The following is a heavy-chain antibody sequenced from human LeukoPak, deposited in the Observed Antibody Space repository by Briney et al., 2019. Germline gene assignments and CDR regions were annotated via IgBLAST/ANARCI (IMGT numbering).Heavy chain of an antibody. D-gene: IGHD5-18*01. V-gene: IGHV3-30*18. J-gene: IGHJ3*02. CDR3: AKELVTRLEGHAFDI. Sequence: PGRSLRLSCAASGFTFSSYGMHXXRQAPGKGLEWVAVISYEGSNKYYADSVKGRFTISRDNSKNTLYLQMNSLRAEDTAVYYCAKELVTRLEGHAFDIWGQGTMVTVSS. CDR1: GFTFSSYG. CDR2: ISYEGSNK.